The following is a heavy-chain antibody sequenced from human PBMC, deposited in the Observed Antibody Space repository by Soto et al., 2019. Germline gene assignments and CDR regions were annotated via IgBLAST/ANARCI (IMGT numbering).Heavy chain of an antibody. V-gene: IGHV1-18*04. J-gene: IGHJ4*02. Sequence: QVQLVQSGAEVKKPVASVKVSCKASGYTFTSYGISWVRQAPGQGLEWMGWISAYNGNTNYAQKLQGRVTMTTDTSTSTAYMELRSLRSDDTAVYYCARDEAIFGSSGWYDLDYWGQGILVTVSS. CDR3: ARDEAIFGSSGWYDLDY. CDR2: ISAYNGNT. D-gene: IGHD6-19*01. CDR1: GYTFTSYG.